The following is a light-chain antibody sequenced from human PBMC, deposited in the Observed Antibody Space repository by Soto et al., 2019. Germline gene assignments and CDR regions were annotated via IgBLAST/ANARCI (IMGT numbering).Light chain of an antibody. CDR1: SSNIGSNT. Sequence: QSVLTQPPSASGTPGQRVTISCSGRSSNIGSNTVNWYQQLPGTAPKLLIYSNNQRPSGVPDRFSGSRSGTSASLAISGLQSEDEGDYYCAAWDDSLNGRGVFGGGTQLTVL. V-gene: IGLV1-44*01. CDR3: AAWDDSLNGRGV. CDR2: SNN. J-gene: IGLJ3*02.